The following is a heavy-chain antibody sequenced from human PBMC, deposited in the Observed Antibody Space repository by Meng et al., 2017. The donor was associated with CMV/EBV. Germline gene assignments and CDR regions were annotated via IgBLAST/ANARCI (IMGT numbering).Heavy chain of an antibody. CDR2: INHSGST. D-gene: IGHD3-3*01. CDR3: ARASYYDFWSGRAVRFDP. J-gene: IGHJ5*02. Sequence: SQTLSLTCAVYGGSFSGYYWSWIRQPPGKGLEWIGEINHSGSTNYNPSLKSRVTISVDTSKYQFSLKLSSVTAADTAVYYCARASYYDFWSGRAVRFDPWGQGTLVTVSS. V-gene: IGHV4-34*01. CDR1: GGSFSGYY.